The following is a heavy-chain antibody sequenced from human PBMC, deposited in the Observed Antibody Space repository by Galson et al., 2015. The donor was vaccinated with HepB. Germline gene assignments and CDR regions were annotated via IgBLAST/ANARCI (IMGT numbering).Heavy chain of an antibody. J-gene: IGHJ6*02. CDR3: ARGGAYCGGDCHGGYDMDV. CDR2: IYYSDTT. CDR1: GGSIRGYY. D-gene: IGHD2-21*02. Sequence: TLSLTCTVSGGSIRGYYWTWIRQPPEKGLEWIGYIYYSDTTNYNPSLKSRVTMSIDRSKNQFSLKLSSVTAADTAVYYCARGGAYCGGDCHGGYDMDVWGQGTTVTVSS. V-gene: IGHV4-59*01.